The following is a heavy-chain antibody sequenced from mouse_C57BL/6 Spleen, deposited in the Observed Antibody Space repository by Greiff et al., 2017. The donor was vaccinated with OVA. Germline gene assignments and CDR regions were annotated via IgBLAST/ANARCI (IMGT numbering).Heavy chain of an antibody. V-gene: IGHV14-3*01. CDR2: IDPANGNT. J-gene: IGHJ4*01. D-gene: IGHD3-2*02. Sequence: EVMLVESVAELVRPGASVKLSCTASGFNIKNTYMHWVKQRPEQGLEWIGRIDPANGNTKYAPKFQGKATITADTSSNTAYLQLSSLTSEDTAIYYCARGGLRPYYAMDYWGQGTSVTVSS. CDR3: ARGGLRPYYAMDY. CDR1: GFNIKNTY.